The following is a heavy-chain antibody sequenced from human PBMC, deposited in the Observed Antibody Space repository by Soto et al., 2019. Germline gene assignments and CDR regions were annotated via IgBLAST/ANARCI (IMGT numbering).Heavy chain of an antibody. D-gene: IGHD2-2*01. CDR3: AKDRRIVVVLSSMTYYYYGMDV. CDR2: ISGSGGST. J-gene: IGHJ6*02. Sequence: GGSLRLSCAASGFSFSSYAMSWVRQAPGKGLEWVSAISGSGGSTYYADSVKGRFTISRDNSKNTLYLQMNSLRAEDTAVYYCAKDRRIVVVLSSMTYYYYGMDVWGQGTTVPGSS. CDR1: GFSFSSYA. V-gene: IGHV3-23*01.